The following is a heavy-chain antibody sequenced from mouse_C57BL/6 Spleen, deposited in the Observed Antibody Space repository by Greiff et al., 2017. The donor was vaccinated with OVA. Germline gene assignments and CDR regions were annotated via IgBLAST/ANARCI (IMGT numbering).Heavy chain of an antibody. CDR2: IDPSDSET. CDR1: GYTFTSYW. Sequence: QVQLQQPGAELVRPGSSVKLSCKASGYTFTSYWMHWVKQRPIQGLDWIGNIDPSDSETHYNQKFKYKATLTVDKSSITAYIQLSSLTSEDSAVYYCAREIFDYWGQGTTLTVSS. CDR3: AREIFDY. J-gene: IGHJ2*01. V-gene: IGHV1-52*01.